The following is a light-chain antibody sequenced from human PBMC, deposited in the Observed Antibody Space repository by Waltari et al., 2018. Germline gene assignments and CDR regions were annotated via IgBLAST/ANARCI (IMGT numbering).Light chain of an antibody. J-gene: IGKJ1*01. Sequence: EIVMTQSPATLSVPPGERATLSCRASQSVSRNLAWYQQKPGQAPRLLIYGASTRATGIPARFSGSGSGTEFTLTISSLQSEDFAVYYCQQYNNWPQTFGQGTKVEIK. V-gene: IGKV3-15*01. CDR3: QQYNNWPQT. CDR1: QSVSRN. CDR2: GAS.